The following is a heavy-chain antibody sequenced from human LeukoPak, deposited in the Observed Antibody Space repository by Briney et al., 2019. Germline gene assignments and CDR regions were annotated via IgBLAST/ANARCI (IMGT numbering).Heavy chain of an antibody. CDR3: ASVKPDGDYPYYFDS. CDR1: GFTFRSYE. Sequence: PGGSLRLSCAASGFTFRSYEMNWVRQAPGKGLEWVSYISSSGSTIYYADSVKGRFTISRDNAKNSLYLQMNSLRAEDTAVYYCASVKPDGDYPYYFDSWGQGTPVTVPS. D-gene: IGHD4-17*01. J-gene: IGHJ4*02. V-gene: IGHV3-48*03. CDR2: ISSSGSTI.